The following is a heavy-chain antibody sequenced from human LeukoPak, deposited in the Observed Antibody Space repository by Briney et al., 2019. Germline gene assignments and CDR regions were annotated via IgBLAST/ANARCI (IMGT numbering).Heavy chain of an antibody. CDR3: ARDQGYDFWSGYRFDY. CDR2: INPNSGGT. V-gene: IGHV1-2*02. D-gene: IGHD3-3*01. J-gene: IGHJ4*02. CDR1: GYTFTGYY. Sequence: ASVKVSCKASGYTFTGYYMHWVRQAPGQGLEWMGWINPNSGGTNYAQKFQGRVTMTRGTSISTAYMELSRLRSDDTAVYYCARDQGYDFWSGYRFDYWGQGTLVTVSS.